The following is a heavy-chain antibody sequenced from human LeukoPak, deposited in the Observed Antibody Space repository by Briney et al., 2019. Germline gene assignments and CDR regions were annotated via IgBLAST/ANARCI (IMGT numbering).Heavy chain of an antibody. CDR1: GFTFSSYA. CDR2: IYSGGST. Sequence: GGSLRLSCAASGFTFSSYAMSWVRQAPGKGLEWVSVIYSGGSTYYADSVKGRFTISRDNSKNTLYLQMNSLRAEDTAAYYCARDRYSYGARFYYYYGMDVWGQGTTVTVSS. V-gene: IGHV3-66*01. D-gene: IGHD5-18*01. J-gene: IGHJ6*02. CDR3: ARDRYSYGARFYYYYGMDV.